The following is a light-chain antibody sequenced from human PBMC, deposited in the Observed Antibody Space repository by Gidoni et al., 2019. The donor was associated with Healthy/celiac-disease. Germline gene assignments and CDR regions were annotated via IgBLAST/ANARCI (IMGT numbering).Light chain of an antibody. CDR3: MQALQTPRT. CDR2: LGS. V-gene: IGKV2-28*01. J-gene: IGKJ2*01. Sequence: DIVMTQSPLSLPVTPGAPASISCRSSQSLLHSNGYNYLDWYLQKPGQSPQLLIYLGSNRASGVPDRFSGSGSGTDFTLKSSRVEAEDVGVYYCMQALQTPRTFGQGTKLEIK. CDR1: QSLLHSNGYNY.